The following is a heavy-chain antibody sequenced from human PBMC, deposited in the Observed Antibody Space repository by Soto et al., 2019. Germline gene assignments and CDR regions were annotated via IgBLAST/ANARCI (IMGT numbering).Heavy chain of an antibody. CDR3: ARDYYRFNSGYGFSMDV. V-gene: IGHV3-30-3*01. J-gene: IGHJ6*02. CDR2: ISYDGSNK. Sequence: QVQLVESGGGVVQPGRSLRLSCAASGFTFSSYAMHWVRQAPGKGLEWVAVISYDGSNKYYADSVKGRFTISRDNSKNXXYLQMNSLRAEETAVYYCARDYYRFNSGYGFSMDVWGQGTTVTVSS. D-gene: IGHD5-12*01. CDR1: GFTFSSYA.